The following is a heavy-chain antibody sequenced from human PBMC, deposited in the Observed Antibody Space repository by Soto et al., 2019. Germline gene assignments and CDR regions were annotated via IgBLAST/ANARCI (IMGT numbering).Heavy chain of an antibody. CDR2: IYHSGSN. CDR1: GGSISSSNW. Sequence: QVQLQESGPGLVKPSGTLSLTCAVSGGSISSSNWWSWVRQPPGNGLEWIGEIYHSGSNNHNPSLKSRVHISVDKSKNQFPLKLGSVTAADTAVYYCARGPSPRSRGYSALDRWGQGTLVTVSS. J-gene: IGHJ5*02. V-gene: IGHV4-4*02. D-gene: IGHD2-2*03. CDR3: ARGPSPRSRGYSALDR.